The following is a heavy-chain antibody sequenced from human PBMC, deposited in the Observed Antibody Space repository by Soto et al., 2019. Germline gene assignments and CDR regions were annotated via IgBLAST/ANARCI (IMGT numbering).Heavy chain of an antibody. Sequence: QVQLVESGGGVVQPGRSLRLSCAASGFTFRNYGMHWVRQAPGKWLEWVAVIWYDGSNTYYADSVKGRFTISRDNSKNTLHLQMNSLSAEDTAVYYCTRDVSSRYFDLWGRGSLVTVSS. CDR3: TRDVSSRYFDL. CDR2: IWYDGSNT. J-gene: IGHJ2*01. CDR1: GFTFRNYG. V-gene: IGHV3-33*01.